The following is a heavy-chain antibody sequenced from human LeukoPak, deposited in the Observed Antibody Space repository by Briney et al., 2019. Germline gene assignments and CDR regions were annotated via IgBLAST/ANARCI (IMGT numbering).Heavy chain of an antibody. CDR2: MNPNSGNT. D-gene: IGHD3-22*01. CDR3: ARDQTYYYDSSGYYTNWFDP. V-gene: IGHV1-8*01. Sequence: SVKVSCKASGYTFTSYDINWVRQATGQGLEWMGWMNPNSGNTGYAQKFQGRVTMTRNTSISTAYMELSSLRSDDTAVYYCARDQTYYYDSSGYYTNWFDPWGQGTLVTVSS. J-gene: IGHJ5*02. CDR1: GYTFTSYD.